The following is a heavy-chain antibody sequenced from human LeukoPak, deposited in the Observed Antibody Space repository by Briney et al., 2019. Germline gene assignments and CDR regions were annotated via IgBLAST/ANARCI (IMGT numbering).Heavy chain of an antibody. D-gene: IGHD3-3*01. Sequence: SETLSLTCSVSGGSISSYYWNWIRQPPGKGLEWVGYIHYSGSTNYNPSLNSRVTISIDMSQNQFSLNLTSVTTADTAVYYCARDFVGLKSYGMDVWGQGTTVTVSS. CDR1: GGSISSYY. V-gene: IGHV4-59*01. CDR3: ARDFVGLKSYGMDV. CDR2: IHYSGST. J-gene: IGHJ6*02.